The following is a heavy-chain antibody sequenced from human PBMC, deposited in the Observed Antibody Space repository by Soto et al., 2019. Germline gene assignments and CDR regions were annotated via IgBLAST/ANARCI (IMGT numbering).Heavy chain of an antibody. V-gene: IGHV3-49*03. D-gene: IGHD5-12*01. CDR1: GVNCTNYK. J-gene: IGHJ5*02. CDR2: IRRIAYGGTT. CDR3: SRSLAIDIGS. Sequence: SVRVSCLASGVNCTNYKINFFRLTPGQWLEWVGFIRRIAYGGTTDYAAFVKGRFTISRDDSRKIVYLQMSRLKIEDTAVYYCSRSLAIDIGSWRQGTLFTVSS.